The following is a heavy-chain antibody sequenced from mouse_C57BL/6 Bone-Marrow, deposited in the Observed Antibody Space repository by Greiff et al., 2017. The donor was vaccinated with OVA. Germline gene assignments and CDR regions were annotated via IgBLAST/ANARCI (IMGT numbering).Heavy chain of an antibody. CDR2: IYPRDGST. D-gene: IGHD1-1*01. Sequence: VKVVESDAELVKPGASVKISCKVSGYTFTDHTIHWMKQRPEQGLEWIGYIYPRDGSTKYNEKFKGKATLTADKSSSTAYMQHNSLTSEDSAVYFCARRVDYYAMDYWGQGTSVTVSS. J-gene: IGHJ4*01. CDR3: ARRVDYYAMDY. CDR1: GYTFTDHT. V-gene: IGHV1-78*01.